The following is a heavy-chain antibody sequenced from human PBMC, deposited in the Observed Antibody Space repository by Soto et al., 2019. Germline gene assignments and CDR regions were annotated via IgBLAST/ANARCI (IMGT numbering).Heavy chain of an antibody. CDR1: GGTFSSYT. CDR3: KRDTFKSLAVAGTEGEVYYYYYYMDV. J-gene: IGHJ6*03. CDR2: IIPMLGIA. D-gene: IGHD6-19*01. Sequence: QVQLVQSGAEVKKPGSSVKVSCKASGGTFSSYTISWVRQAPGQGPEWMGRIIPMLGIANYAQKFQGRVTITGDKSTSTDYMELSSLRSADTAVYYCKRDTFKSLAVAGTEGEVYYYYYYMDVWGKGTTVTVSS. V-gene: IGHV1-69*08.